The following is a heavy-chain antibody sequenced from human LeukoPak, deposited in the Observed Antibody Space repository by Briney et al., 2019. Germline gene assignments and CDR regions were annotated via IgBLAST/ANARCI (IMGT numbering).Heavy chain of an antibody. J-gene: IGHJ4*02. CDR1: GGTFISYG. CDR2: STPVSGTP. V-gene: IGHV1-69*13. D-gene: IGHD6-19*01. CDR3: ARAGDYSGGWYFDS. Sequence: ASVKVSCKASGGTFISYGISWVRQAPGQGLEWMGGSTPVSGTPNYAQKFQGRVTISADESTSTAYMELSSLRSEDTAVYYCARAGDYSGGWYFDSWGQGTLITVSS.